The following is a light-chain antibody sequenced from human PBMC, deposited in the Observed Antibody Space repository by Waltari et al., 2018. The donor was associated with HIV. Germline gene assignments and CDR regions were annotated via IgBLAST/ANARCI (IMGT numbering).Light chain of an antibody. CDR2: LNSDGSH. CDR3: QTWGTGSWV. Sequence: QLVLTQSPSASASLGASVKLTCTLSSGHSSYAIAWHQQQPEQGPRYLMNLNSDGSHSKGDGIPDRFSGSSSGAERYLTSSSLQSEDEADYYCQTWGTGSWVFGGGTKLTVL. CDR1: SGHSSYA. J-gene: IGLJ3*02. V-gene: IGLV4-69*01.